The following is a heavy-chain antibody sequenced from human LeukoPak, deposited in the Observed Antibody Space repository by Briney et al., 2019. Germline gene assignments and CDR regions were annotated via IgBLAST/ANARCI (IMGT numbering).Heavy chain of an antibody. J-gene: IGHJ4*02. V-gene: IGHV3-23*01. Sequence: GGSLRLSCAASGFTFSSYAINWVRQAPGKGLEWVSSITGSGDRTYYTDSVRGRFAISRDNSRNTLYLQMNSLRAEDTALYFCAKEGSLSLDYWGQGTLVTVSS. CDR3: AKEGSLSLDY. CDR1: GFTFSSYA. CDR2: ITGSGDRT.